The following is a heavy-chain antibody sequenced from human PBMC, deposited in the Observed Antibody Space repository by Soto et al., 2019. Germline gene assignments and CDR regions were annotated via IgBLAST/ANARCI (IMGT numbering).Heavy chain of an antibody. V-gene: IGHV1-2*02. J-gene: IGHJ4*02. CDR1: GYTFSHYY. D-gene: IGHD4-4*01. CDR2: INPDTGAT. Sequence: RASVKVSCKASGYTFSHYYMHWVRQAPGQGLEWMGLINPDTGATKYAQKYEGRVTMTRDTSISTAYLEVTGLRSDDTTVFYCARKVRDYNFDYWGQGTLVPVSS. CDR3: ARKVRDYNFDY.